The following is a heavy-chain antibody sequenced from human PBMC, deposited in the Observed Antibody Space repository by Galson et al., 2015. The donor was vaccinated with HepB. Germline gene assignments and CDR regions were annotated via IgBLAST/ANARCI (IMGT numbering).Heavy chain of an antibody. V-gene: IGHV3-23*01. Sequence: SLRLSCAASGFTFSSYAMSWVRQAPGKGLEWVSAISGSGGSTYYADSVKGRFTISRDNSKNTLYLQMNSLRAEDKAVYYCAKREWCLVCVSSIVSRWYAFDIWGQGTMVTVSS. D-gene: IGHD3-3*01. J-gene: IGHJ3*02. CDR1: GFTFSSYA. CDR2: ISGSGGST. CDR3: AKREWCLVCVSSIVSRWYAFDI.